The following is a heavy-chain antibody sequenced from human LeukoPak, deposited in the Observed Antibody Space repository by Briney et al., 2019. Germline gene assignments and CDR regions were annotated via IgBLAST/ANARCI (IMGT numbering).Heavy chain of an antibody. D-gene: IGHD3-22*01. CDR3: ARLLNNDNSGDPDTFDM. CDR2: IYYSGTT. J-gene: IGHJ3*02. CDR1: GGSISSHY. V-gene: IGHV4-59*11. Sequence: SSETLSLTCTVSGGSISSHYWSWIRQPPERGLEWIGFIYYSGTTSYNPSLRGRVTMSVDTSKNHFSLKLTSVSAADTAVYYCARLLNNDNSGDPDTFDMWGQGTMVTVSS.